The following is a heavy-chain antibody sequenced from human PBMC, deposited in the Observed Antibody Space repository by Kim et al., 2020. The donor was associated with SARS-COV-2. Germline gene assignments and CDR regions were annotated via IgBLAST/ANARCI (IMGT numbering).Heavy chain of an antibody. Sequence: GESLKISCKGSGYSFTSYWISWVRQMPGKGLEWMGRIDPSDSYTNYSPSFQGHVTISADKSISTAYLQWSSLKASDTAMYYCASSTYYYGSGSYYMGGHYYGMDVWGQGTTVTVSS. D-gene: IGHD3-10*01. J-gene: IGHJ6*02. CDR2: IDPSDSYT. CDR1: GYSFTSYW. V-gene: IGHV5-10-1*01. CDR3: ASSTYYYGSGSYYMGGHYYGMDV.